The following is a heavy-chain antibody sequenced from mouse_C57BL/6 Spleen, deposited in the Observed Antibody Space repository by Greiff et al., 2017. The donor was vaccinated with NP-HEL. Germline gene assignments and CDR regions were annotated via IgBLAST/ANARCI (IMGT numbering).Heavy chain of an antibody. CDR1: GYTFTSYW. Sequence: QVQLKQPGAELVKPGASVKLSCKASGYTFTSYWMQWVKQRPGQGLEWIGEIDPSDSSTNYNQKFKGKATLTVDTSSSTAYMQLSSLTSEDSAVYYCARWGGSSQFAYWGQGTLVTVSA. CDR2: IDPSDSST. V-gene: IGHV1-50*01. CDR3: ARWGGSSQFAY. J-gene: IGHJ3*01. D-gene: IGHD1-1*01.